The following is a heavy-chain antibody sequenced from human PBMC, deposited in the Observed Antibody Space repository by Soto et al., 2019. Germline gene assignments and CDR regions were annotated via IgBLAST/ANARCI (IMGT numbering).Heavy chain of an antibody. V-gene: IGHV1-2*02. J-gene: IGHJ5*02. Sequence: QVQLVQSGAEVKKPGASVKVSCKASGYTFTGYYMHWVRQAPGQGLEWMGWINPNSGGTNYAQKVQGRVTMTRDTSISTAYMELRRLRSDDTAVYYCARGTGNPKGWFDPWGQGTLVTVSS. CDR1: GYTFTGYY. D-gene: IGHD1-1*01. CDR3: ARGTGNPKGWFDP. CDR2: INPNSGGT.